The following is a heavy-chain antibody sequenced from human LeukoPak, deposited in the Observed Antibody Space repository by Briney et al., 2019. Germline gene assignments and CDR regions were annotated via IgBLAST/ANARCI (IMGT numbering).Heavy chain of an antibody. CDR2: IIPIFGTA. Sequence: ASVKVSCKASGGTFSSYAISWVRQAPGQGLEWMGRIIPIFGTANYAQKFQGRVTITTDESTSTAYMELSSLRSEDTAVYYCASDVHGDYGSGWFDPWGQGTLVSVSS. D-gene: IGHD4-17*01. V-gene: IGHV1-69*05. CDR1: GGTFSSYA. J-gene: IGHJ5*02. CDR3: ASDVHGDYGSGWFDP.